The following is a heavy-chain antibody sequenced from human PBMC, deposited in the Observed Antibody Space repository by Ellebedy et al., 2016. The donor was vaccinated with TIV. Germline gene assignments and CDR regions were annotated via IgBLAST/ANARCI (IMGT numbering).Heavy chain of an antibody. Sequence: SGPTLVXPTETLTLTCTVSGFSLSNARMGVSWIRQPPGKALEWLAHIFSNDEKSYSTSLKSRLTISKDTSKSQVVLTMTNMDPVDTATYYCAHRGFYGDPTLNWFDPWGQGTLVTVSS. CDR3: AHRGFYGDPTLNWFDP. V-gene: IGHV2-26*02. CDR1: GFSLSNARMG. J-gene: IGHJ5*02. CDR2: IFSNDEK. D-gene: IGHD4-17*01.